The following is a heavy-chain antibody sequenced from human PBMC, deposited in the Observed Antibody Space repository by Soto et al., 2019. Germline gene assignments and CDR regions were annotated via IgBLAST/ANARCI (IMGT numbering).Heavy chain of an antibody. CDR1: GYTFTGYY. Sequence: QVQLVQSGTEVKRPGDSVKVSCKASGYTFTGYYVHWVRQAPGQGLGWMGWINPNSGDTYLAQRFQGRVTMNRDTSIGTAYMELRGLTSDDTAEYYCAKGGAIVAAGTRVYLYNAMDVWGQGTTVTVSS. V-gene: IGHV1-2*02. CDR3: AKGGAIVAAGTRVYLYNAMDV. J-gene: IGHJ6*02. D-gene: IGHD1-26*01. CDR2: INPNSGDT.